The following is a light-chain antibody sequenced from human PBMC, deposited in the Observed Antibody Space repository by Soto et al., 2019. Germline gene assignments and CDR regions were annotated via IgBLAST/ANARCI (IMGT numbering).Light chain of an antibody. J-gene: IGLJ1*01. V-gene: IGLV2-11*01. Sequence: QSVLTQPRSVSGSPGQSVTISCTGTSSDVGGYNYVSWYQQHPGKAPKLMIYDVSKRPSGVPDRFSGSKSGNTASLTISGLQAEDEADYYFCSYAGSYTLYVFGTGTKVTVL. CDR3: CSYAGSYTLYV. CDR1: SSDVGGYNY. CDR2: DVS.